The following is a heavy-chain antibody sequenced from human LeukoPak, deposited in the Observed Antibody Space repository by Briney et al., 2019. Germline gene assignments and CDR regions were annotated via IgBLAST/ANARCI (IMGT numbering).Heavy chain of an antibody. CDR2: IYYSGST. CDR3: ARDLIDYGDYDRPSNWFDP. D-gene: IGHD4-17*01. V-gene: IGHV4-59*12. J-gene: IGHJ5*02. CDR1: GGSISSYY. Sequence: SETLSLTCTVSGGSISSYYWSWIRQPPGKGLEWIGYIYYSGSTNYNPSLKSRVTISVDTSKNQFSLKLSSVTAADTAVYYCARDLIDYGDYDRPSNWFDPWGQGTLVTVSS.